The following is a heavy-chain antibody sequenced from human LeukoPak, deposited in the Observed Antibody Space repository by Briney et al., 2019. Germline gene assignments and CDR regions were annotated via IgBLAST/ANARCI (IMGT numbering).Heavy chain of an antibody. D-gene: IGHD5-12*01. CDR3: TTDGYRSFPQLY. J-gene: IGHJ4*02. CDR2: IKSKTDGGTT. V-gene: IGHV3-15*01. Sequence: GGSLRPSCAASGFTFSSYAMSWVRQAPGKGLEWVGRIKSKTDGGTTDYAAPVKGRFTISRDDSKNTLYLQMNSLKTEDTAVYYCTTDGYRSFPQLYWGQGTLVTVSS. CDR1: GFTFSSYA.